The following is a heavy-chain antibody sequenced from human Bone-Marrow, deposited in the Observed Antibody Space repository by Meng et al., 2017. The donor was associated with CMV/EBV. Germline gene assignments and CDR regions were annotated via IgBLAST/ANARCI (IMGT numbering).Heavy chain of an antibody. J-gene: IGHJ6*02. D-gene: IGHD2-2*01. CDR1: GFTFSSYW. CDR2: ISGGGGGT. Sequence: GESLKISCAASGFTFSSYWMSWVRQAPGKGLEWVAAISGGGGGTYYADSVKGRFTISRDDSKNTLYLQMNSMRAEDPSVYYCVSREPHRSSTSCGAYYYYGMDVWGQGTTVTVSS. CDR3: VSREPHRSSTSCGAYYYYGMDV. V-gene: IGHV3-23*01.